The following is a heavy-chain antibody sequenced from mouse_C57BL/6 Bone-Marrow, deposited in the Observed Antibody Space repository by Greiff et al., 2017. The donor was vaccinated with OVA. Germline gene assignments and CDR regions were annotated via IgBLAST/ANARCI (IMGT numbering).Heavy chain of an antibody. J-gene: IGHJ2*01. CDR3: ARSTITTVVATGFDD. D-gene: IGHD1-1*01. CDR1: GFNIKDYY. CDR2: IDPEDGET. Sequence: EVQLVESGAELVKPGASVKLSCTASGFNIKDYYMHWVKQRTEQGLEWIGRIDPEDGETKYAPKFQGKATITADTSSNTAYLQLSSLTSEDTAVYYCARSTITTVVATGFDDWGQGTTLTVSS. V-gene: IGHV14-2*01.